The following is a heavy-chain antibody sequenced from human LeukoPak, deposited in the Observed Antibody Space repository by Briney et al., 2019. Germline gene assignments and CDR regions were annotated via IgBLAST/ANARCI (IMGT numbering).Heavy chain of an antibody. CDR2: INHSGST. D-gene: IGHD5-24*01. J-gene: IGHJ3*02. CDR1: GGSFSGYY. Sequence: SETLSLTCAVYGGSFSGYYWSWIRQPPGKGLEWIGEINHSGSTNYNPSLKSRVTISVDTSKNQFSLKLSSVTAADTAVYYCARDRDGYNYAFDIWGQGTMVTVSS. V-gene: IGHV4-34*01. CDR3: ARDRDGYNYAFDI.